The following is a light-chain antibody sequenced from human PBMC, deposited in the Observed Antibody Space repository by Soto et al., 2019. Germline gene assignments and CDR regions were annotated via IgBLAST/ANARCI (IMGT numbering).Light chain of an antibody. V-gene: IGKV3-15*01. CDR3: QQYNNWPRGT. CDR1: QSVSNN. CDR2: GAS. Sequence: EIVMTQSPATLSVSPGERATLSCRASQSVSNNLAWYQQKPGQAPRLLIYGASTRATGIPARFSGSGSGTEFTLIISSLQSEDFAVYYCQQYNNWPRGTFGGGTKVEIK. J-gene: IGKJ4*01.